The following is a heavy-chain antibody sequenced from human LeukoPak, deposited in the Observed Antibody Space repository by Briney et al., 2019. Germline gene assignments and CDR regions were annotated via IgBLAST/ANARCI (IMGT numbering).Heavy chain of an antibody. CDR1: GVSINSDAYF. CDR3: ARLRYDFWSANPPYFDY. Sequence: PSETLSLTCTVSGVSINSDAYFRSWIRQPPGKGLEWIGYIYHSGNTYYNPSLKSRVTISVDTSKNQFSLKLSSVTAADTAVYYCARLRYDFWSANPPYFDYWGQGTLVTVSS. J-gene: IGHJ4*02. V-gene: IGHV4-30-2*03. D-gene: IGHD3-3*01. CDR2: IYHSGNT.